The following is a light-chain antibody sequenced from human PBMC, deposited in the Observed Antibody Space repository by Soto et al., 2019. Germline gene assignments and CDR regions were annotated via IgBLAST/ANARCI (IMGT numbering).Light chain of an antibody. CDR1: SSNIGAGYD. CDR3: QSYDSSLSGSV. V-gene: IGLV1-40*01. J-gene: IGLJ3*02. Sequence: QSVLTQPPSVSGAPGQWVTISCTGSSSNIGAGYDVHWYQQLPGTAPKLLIYSNSNRPSGVPGRFSGSKSGTSASLAITGLQAEDEADYYCQSYDSSLSGSVFGGGTKLTVL. CDR2: SNS.